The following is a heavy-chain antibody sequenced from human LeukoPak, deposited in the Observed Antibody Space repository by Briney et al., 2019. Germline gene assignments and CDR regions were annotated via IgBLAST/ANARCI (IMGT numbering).Heavy chain of an antibody. CDR1: GYTFTSYA. J-gene: IGHJ5*02. Sequence: PGGSLRLSCAASGYTFTSYAMNWVRQAPGQGLEWMGWINTNTGNPTYAQGFTGRFVFSLDTSVSTAYLQISSLKAEDTAVYYCARDGDLRWNPNWFDPWGQGTLVTVSS. CDR2: INTNTGNP. CDR3: ARDGDLRWNPNWFDP. D-gene: IGHD4-23*01. V-gene: IGHV7-4-1*02.